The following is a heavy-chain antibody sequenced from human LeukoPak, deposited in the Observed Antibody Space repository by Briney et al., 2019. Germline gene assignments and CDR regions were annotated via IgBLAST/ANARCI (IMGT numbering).Heavy chain of an antibody. D-gene: IGHD2-21*02. Sequence: SETLSLTCTVSGGSISDYYWSWIRQPPRKGLEWIAYIHTSGGTNYNPSLKSRVVVSVDTSKNQFSLKLSSVTAADTAIYYCARHVKLEGDTYYRWFGPWGQGSLVTVSS. CDR2: IHTSGGT. V-gene: IGHV4-4*09. CDR3: ARHVKLEGDTYYRWFGP. CDR1: GGSISDYY. J-gene: IGHJ5*02.